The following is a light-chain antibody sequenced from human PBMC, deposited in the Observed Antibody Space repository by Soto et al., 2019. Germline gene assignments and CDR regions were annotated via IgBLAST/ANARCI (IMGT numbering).Light chain of an antibody. CDR2: GAS. V-gene: IGKV3-15*01. Sequence: EIVMTQSPATLSVSPGERATLSCRASQSVSSNLAWYQQKPGQAPRLLIYGASTRATGIPDRFSGSGSGTEFTLTISSLQSEDFAVYYCQQYNNWLTWTFGQGTKVDIK. J-gene: IGKJ1*01. CDR3: QQYNNWLTWT. CDR1: QSVSSN.